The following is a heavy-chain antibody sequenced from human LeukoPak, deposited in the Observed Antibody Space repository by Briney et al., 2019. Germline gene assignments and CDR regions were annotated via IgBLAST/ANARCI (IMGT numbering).Heavy chain of an antibody. D-gene: IGHD1-7*01. CDR1: GFTFSNSW. V-gene: IGHV3-7*01. CDR2: INQDGNKQ. Sequence: PGGSLRLSCAASGFTFSNSWMTWVRQAPGKGLEWVANINQDGNKQHYVDSVEGRFTISRDNAKDSLYLQMNSLTAEDTAVYYCARWEIRGTAHKLDYWGQGTLVTVSS. CDR3: ARWEIRGTAHKLDY. J-gene: IGHJ4*02.